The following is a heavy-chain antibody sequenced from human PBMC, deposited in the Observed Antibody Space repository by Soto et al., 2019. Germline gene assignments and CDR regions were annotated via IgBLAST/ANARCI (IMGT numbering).Heavy chain of an antibody. CDR3: AGDHYYNMDV. Sequence: EVQLVESGGGLVQPGGSLKLSCAASGFPFSGSAMHWVRQASGKGLEWVGRIRSKPNSYATTYAASVKGRFTISRNDSKSTAYLHMNSLNTEDTAVYYCAGDHYYNMDVWGRGTTVTVSS. V-gene: IGHV3-73*02. J-gene: IGHJ6*02. D-gene: IGHD7-27*01. CDR2: IRSKPNSYAT. CDR1: GFPFSGSA.